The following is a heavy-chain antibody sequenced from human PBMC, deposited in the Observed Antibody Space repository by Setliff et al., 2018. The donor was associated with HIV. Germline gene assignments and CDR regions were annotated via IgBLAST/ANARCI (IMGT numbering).Heavy chain of an antibody. D-gene: IGHD3-3*01. CDR3: ASVSDFWSVSFGY. V-gene: IGHV3-7*03. J-gene: IGHJ4*02. CDR1: GVSLNYYA. Sequence: PGGSLRLSCVAPGVSLNYYAFSWVRQAPGRGLEWVANIKQDGSEKYYVDSVKGRFTISRDNAQNSLDLQMNSLRAEDTAVYYCASVSDFWSVSFGYWGQGALVTVSS. CDR2: IKQDGSEK.